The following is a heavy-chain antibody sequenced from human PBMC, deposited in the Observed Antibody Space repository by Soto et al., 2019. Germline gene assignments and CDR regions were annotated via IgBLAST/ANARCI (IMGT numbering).Heavy chain of an antibody. V-gene: IGHV3-72*01. CDR1: GFTFSDHY. J-gene: IGHJ4*02. D-gene: IGHD3-22*01. CDR2: SRNRANSYTT. CDR3: ARDYNDGPGYYHIF. Sequence: EVQLVESGGGLVQPGGSLRLSCAASGFTFSDHYMDWVRQAPGKGLEWVGRSRNRANSYTTEYAASVKGRFTISRDDSKNSLYLQMKILKAEDTAVYYCARDYNDGPGYYHIFWGQGTLVTVSS.